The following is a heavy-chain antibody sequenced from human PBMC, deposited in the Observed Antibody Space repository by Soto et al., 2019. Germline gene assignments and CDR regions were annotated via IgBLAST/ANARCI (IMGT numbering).Heavy chain of an antibody. Sequence: QITLKESGPTLVKPTQTLTLTCTFSGFSLSSTRMAVGWIRQPPGKALEWLALIYWDDDKRYSPFLKSRLTITNDTSKTQVVLTTSNMDPVDTARYYCAHIVVAGLGYYFDYWGQGTLVTVSS. J-gene: IGHJ4*02. CDR1: GFSLSSTRMA. CDR2: IYWDDDK. V-gene: IGHV2-5*02. CDR3: AHIVVAGLGYYFDY. D-gene: IGHD6-19*01.